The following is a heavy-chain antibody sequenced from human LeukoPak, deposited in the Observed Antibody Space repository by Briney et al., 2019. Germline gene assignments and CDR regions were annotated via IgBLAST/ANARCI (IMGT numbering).Heavy chain of an antibody. Sequence: GGSLRLSCAASGFTFSSYEMNWVRQAPGKGLEWVGFIRSKAYGGTTEYAASVKGRFTISRDDSKSIAYLQMNSLKTEDTAVYYCTRAAGDSSPFDYWGQGTLVTVSS. V-gene: IGHV3-49*04. J-gene: IGHJ4*02. CDR1: GFTFSSYE. D-gene: IGHD7-27*01. CDR3: TRAAGDSSPFDY. CDR2: IRSKAYGGTT.